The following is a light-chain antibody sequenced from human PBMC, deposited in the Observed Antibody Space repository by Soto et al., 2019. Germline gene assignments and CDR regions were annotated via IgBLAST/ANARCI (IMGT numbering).Light chain of an antibody. CDR3: QHYNSYSEA. CDR1: QSVSSH. V-gene: IGKV3-15*01. CDR2: GVS. Sequence: EIVLTQSPATLSLSPGQRATLSCRASQSVSSHLAWYQQRPGQAPRLLMYGVSTRATGIPARFSGSGSGTEFTLTISSLQPDDFATYYCQHYNSYSEAFGQGTKVDIK. J-gene: IGKJ1*01.